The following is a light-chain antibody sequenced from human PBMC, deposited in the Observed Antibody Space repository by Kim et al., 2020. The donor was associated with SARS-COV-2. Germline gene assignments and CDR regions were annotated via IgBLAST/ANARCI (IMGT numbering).Light chain of an antibody. J-gene: IGLJ1*01. CDR2: QDN. CDR1: KWGDKV. V-gene: IGLV3-1*01. Sequence: PRQIASITFSGYKWGDKVVSWYRQKPGHYPVVVIYQDNQWPTGIPERFSGSSAGNTAALNIGGTQAMDEADYYCQAWDSSTHNYVFGAGTKVTV. CDR3: QAWDSSTHNYV.